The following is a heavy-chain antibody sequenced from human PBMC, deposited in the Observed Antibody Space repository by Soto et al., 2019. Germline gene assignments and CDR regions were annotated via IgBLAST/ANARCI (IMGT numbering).Heavy chain of an antibody. CDR2: IIPIFGTA. V-gene: IGHV1-69*13. CDR1: GGTFSSYA. D-gene: IGHD1-20*01. CDR3: ARVPYNWNYFDY. Sequence: ASVKVSCKASGGTFSSYAISWVRQAPGQGLEWMGGIIPIFGTANYAQKFQGRVTITADESTSTAYMELSSLRSEDTAVYYCARVPYNWNYFDYWGQGTLVTVSS. J-gene: IGHJ4*02.